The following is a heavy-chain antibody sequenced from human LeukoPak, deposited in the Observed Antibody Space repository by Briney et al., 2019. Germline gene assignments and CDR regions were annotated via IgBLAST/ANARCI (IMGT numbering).Heavy chain of an antibody. CDR3: ARGLRITIFGVEELSLYYYDSSGYYFDY. Sequence: SETLSLXCTVSGGSISSGDYYWSWIRQPPGKGLEWIGYIYYSGITYYNPSLKSRVTISVDTSKNQFSLKLSSVTAADTAVYYCARGLRITIFGVEELSLYYYDSSGYYFDYWGQGTLVTVSS. D-gene: IGHD3-22*01. CDR2: IYYSGIT. V-gene: IGHV4-30-4*08. CDR1: GGSISSGDYY. J-gene: IGHJ4*02.